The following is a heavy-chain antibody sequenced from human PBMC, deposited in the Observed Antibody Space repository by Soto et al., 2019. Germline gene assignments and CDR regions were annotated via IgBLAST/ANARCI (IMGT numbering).Heavy chain of an antibody. CDR2: MSRSSSNI. CDR1: GFTFSSHS. Sequence: EVQLVESGGGLVKPGGSLRLSCVASGFTFSSHSMNWVRQAPGKGLEWVSSMSRSSSNIYYGDSVKGRFTISRDNANYSLFLQMNSLRAEDTAVYYCARDCSGGSCYSGDAFDIWGQGTMVTVSS. V-gene: IGHV3-21*01. D-gene: IGHD2-15*01. CDR3: ARDCSGGSCYSGDAFDI. J-gene: IGHJ3*02.